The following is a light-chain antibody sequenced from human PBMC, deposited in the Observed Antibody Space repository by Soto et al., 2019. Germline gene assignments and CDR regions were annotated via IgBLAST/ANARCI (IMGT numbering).Light chain of an antibody. Sequence: QPVLTQSPSASASLGASVKLTCTLSSGHNNYAIAWHQQQPEKGPRYLMKLNSDGSHSKGDGIPDRFSGSSSGAERYLTISSLQSEDEADYYCQTWGTGTLVFGGGTKVTVL. CDR3: QTWGTGTLV. V-gene: IGLV4-69*01. CDR1: SGHNNYA. J-gene: IGLJ2*01. CDR2: LNSDGSH.